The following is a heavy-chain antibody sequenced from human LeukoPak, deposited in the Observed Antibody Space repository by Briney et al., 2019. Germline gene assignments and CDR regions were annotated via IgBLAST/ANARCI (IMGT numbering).Heavy chain of an antibody. J-gene: IGHJ5*02. Sequence: SQTLSLTCTVSGGSISSGGYYWSWIRQHPGTGLEWIGYIYYSGSTYYNPSLKSRVTISVDTSKNQFSLKLSSVTAADTAVYYCAREYLLDLKAPWFDPWGQGTLVTVSS. CDR1: GGSISSGGYY. V-gene: IGHV4-31*03. CDR2: IYYSGST. CDR3: AREYLLDLKAPWFDP. D-gene: IGHD1-1*01.